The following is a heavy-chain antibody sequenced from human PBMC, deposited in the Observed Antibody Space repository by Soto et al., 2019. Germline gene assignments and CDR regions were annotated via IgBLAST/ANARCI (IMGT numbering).Heavy chain of an antibody. CDR1: GFTFSSYG. CDR2: ISYDGSNK. CDR3: AKSRGPDIVVVPAAKRGLDY. J-gene: IGHJ4*02. Sequence: GGSLRLSCAASGFTFSSYGMHWVRQAPGKGLEWVAVISYDGSNKYYADSVKGRFTISRDNSKNTLYLQMNSLRAEDTAVYYCAKSRGPDIVVVPAAKRGLDYWGQGTLVIVSS. D-gene: IGHD2-2*01. V-gene: IGHV3-30*18.